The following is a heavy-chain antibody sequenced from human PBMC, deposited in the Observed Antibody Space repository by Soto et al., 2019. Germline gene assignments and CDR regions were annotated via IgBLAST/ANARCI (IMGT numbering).Heavy chain of an antibody. V-gene: IGHV3-33*01. CDR1: GFIFSSYG. J-gene: IGHJ4*02. CDR2: IKYDGSNK. Sequence: QVQLVESGGGVVQPGGSLRLSCAPSGFIFSSYGMHWVRQAPGKGLEWVAVIKYDGSNKYYADSVKGRFTISRQNSKNTLYLAMNSLRAEDTAVYYCARVKQGRGGYDSPFDYWGQGTLVTVSS. CDR3: ARVKQGRGGYDSPFDY. D-gene: IGHD5-12*01.